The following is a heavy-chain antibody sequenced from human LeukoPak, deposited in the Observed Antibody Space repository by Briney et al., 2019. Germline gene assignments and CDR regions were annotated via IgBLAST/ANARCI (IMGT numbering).Heavy chain of an antibody. CDR1: GGSISSYY. J-gene: IGHJ2*01. V-gene: IGHV4-59*01. D-gene: IGHD6-13*01. CDR3: ARVYYSNSYDYWYFDL. CDR2: IYYSGST. Sequence: SETLSLTCTVSGGSISSYYWSWIRQPPGQGLEWIAYIYYSGSTNYNPSLKSRVTISVDTSKNQFSLKLSSVTAADTAVYYCARVYYSNSYDYWYFDLWGRGTLVTVSS.